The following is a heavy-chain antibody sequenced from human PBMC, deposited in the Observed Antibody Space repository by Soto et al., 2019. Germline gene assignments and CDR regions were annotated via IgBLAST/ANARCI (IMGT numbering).Heavy chain of an antibody. CDR3: ARDLGGYCISTSCYWFDP. D-gene: IGHD2-2*01. Sequence: ASVKVSCKASGYTFTSYAIHWVRQAPGQRLEWMGWINAGNGNTKYSQKFQGRVTITRDTSASTAYMELSSLRSEDTAVYYCARDLGGYCISTSCYWFDPWGQGTLVTVSS. V-gene: IGHV1-3*01. J-gene: IGHJ5*02. CDR1: GYTFTSYA. CDR2: INAGNGNT.